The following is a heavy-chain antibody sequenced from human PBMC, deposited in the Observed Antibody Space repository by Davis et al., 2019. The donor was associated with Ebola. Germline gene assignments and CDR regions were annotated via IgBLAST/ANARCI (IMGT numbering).Heavy chain of an antibody. Sequence: GGSLRLSCKGSGYSFTSYWIGWVRQLPGKGLEWMGIIYPGDSDTRYSPSFQGQVTISADKSISTAYLQWSSLKASDTAVYYCARDGTYYYDMDVWGQGTTVTVSS. CDR1: GYSFTSYW. J-gene: IGHJ6*02. CDR2: IYPGDSDT. V-gene: IGHV5-51*01. CDR3: ARDGTYYYDMDV.